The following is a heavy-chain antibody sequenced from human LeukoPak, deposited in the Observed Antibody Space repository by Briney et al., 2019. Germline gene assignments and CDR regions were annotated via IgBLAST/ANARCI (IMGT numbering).Heavy chain of an antibody. V-gene: IGHV3-21*04. CDR2: ISSRSSFI. D-gene: IGHD6-19*01. J-gene: IGHJ4*02. Sequence: GGSLRLSCAASGFTFSSYSMNWVRQAPGKGLEWVSSISSRSSFIYYADSVKGRFTISRDNSKNTLYLQMNSLRAEDTAVYYCAKPAISSSGWYYDYWGQGTLVTVSS. CDR3: AKPAISSSGWYYDY. CDR1: GFTFSSYS.